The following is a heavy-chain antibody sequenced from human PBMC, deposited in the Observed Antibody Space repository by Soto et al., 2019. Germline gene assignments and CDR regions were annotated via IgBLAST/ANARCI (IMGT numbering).Heavy chain of an antibody. V-gene: IGHV3-21*01. Sequence: GVTLRLSCAASGFNFNSYTINWVRQAPGKRLAWLSSISSIGYISSTDSVRCRSTISRDNAKNSVYLQINSLRAEDTAVYFCARDCSGSSCYPGMDVWGQGTTVTVSS. CDR2: ISSIGYI. CDR1: GFNFNSYT. CDR3: ARDCSGSSCYPGMDV. D-gene: IGHD2-15*01. J-gene: IGHJ6*02.